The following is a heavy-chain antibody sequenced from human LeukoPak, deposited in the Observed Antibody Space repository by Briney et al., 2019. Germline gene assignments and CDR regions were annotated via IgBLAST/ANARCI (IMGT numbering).Heavy chain of an antibody. CDR2: IISVFGTT. V-gene: IGHV1-69*13. CDR1: GDTFSSHS. J-gene: IGHJ6*03. CDR3: ARANYYYMDV. Sequence: SVKVSCKASGDTFSSHSLSWVRQAPGQGLEWMGRIISVFGTTNYAQKFQGRLTISADESSRTAYMELSSLRSEDTAVYYCARANYYYMDVWGKGTTVTVSS.